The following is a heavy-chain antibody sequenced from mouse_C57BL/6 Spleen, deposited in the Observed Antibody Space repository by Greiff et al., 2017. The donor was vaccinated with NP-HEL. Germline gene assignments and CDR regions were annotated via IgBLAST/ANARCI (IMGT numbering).Heavy chain of an antibody. CDR2: INPSNGGT. CDR3: ARLVITNWYFDV. J-gene: IGHJ1*03. D-gene: IGHD2-4*01. Sequence: VQLQQSGTELVKPGASVKLSCKASGYTFTSYWMHWVKQRPGQGLEWIGNINPSNGGTNYNEKFKSKATMTVDKSSSTAYMQLSSLTSEHSAVDYCARLVITNWYFDVWGTGTTVTVSS. V-gene: IGHV1-53*01. CDR1: GYTFTSYW.